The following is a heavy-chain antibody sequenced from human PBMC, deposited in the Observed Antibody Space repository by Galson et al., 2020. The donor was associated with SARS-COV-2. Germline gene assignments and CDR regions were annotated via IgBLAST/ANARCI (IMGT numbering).Heavy chain of an antibody. CDR2: VPYSGTT. CDR1: GVSISDNY. J-gene: IGHJ4*02. D-gene: IGHD6-19*01. V-gene: IGHV4-59*01. CDR3: VRGRGSGRWLGLDY. Sequence: ETSETLSPTCSVSGVSISDNYWSWIRQPPGKGLEWIGHVPYSGTTHYNPSLEGRVTISADTSKNQFSLYLNSVTAADTGIYYCVRGRGSGRWLGLDYWSQGTLVTVSS.